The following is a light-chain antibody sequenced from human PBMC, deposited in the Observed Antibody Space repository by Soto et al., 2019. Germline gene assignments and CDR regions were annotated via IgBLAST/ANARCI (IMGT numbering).Light chain of an antibody. Sequence: DIFLTQSLEILSWSPGQRATPSCRARQSVGNALAWYQQKRSQAPRLLSYDASNGATGIPARYRVRGSGTEFTRTIGSLEPEDFAVEYCQQCSRWPLSFGQGTRLEI. J-gene: IGKJ5*01. CDR2: DAS. V-gene: IGKV3-11*01. CDR1: QSVGNA. CDR3: QQCSRWPLS.